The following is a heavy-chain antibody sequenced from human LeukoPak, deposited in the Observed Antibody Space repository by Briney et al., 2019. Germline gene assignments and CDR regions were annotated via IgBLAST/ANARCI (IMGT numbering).Heavy chain of an antibody. Sequence: ASVTVSRKASGYTFHGYYMHWVRQAPGKGPEWMGWINPNSGGTYYAQKFQGRVTMTRDTSISTAHMALSRLRSDDTAVYYCARVPSHAEGAYFGYWGQGTLVTVSS. CDR2: INPNSGGT. CDR3: ARVPSHAEGAYFGY. V-gene: IGHV1-2*02. CDR1: GYTFHGYY. D-gene: IGHD2-2*01. J-gene: IGHJ4*02.